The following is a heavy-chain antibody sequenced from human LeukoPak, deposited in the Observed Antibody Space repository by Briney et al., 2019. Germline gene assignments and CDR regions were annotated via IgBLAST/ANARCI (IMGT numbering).Heavy chain of an antibody. D-gene: IGHD5-18*01. CDR1: GFTFSSYG. Sequence: GGSLRLSCAASGFTFSSYGMHWVRQAPGKGLEWVAVISYDGSNKYYADSVKGRFTISRDNSKYTLYLQMNSLRVEDTAVYYCAKALYSFGTNYYYYYMDVWGKGTTVTVSS. CDR2: ISYDGSNK. V-gene: IGHV3-30*18. J-gene: IGHJ6*03. CDR3: AKALYSFGTNYYYYYMDV.